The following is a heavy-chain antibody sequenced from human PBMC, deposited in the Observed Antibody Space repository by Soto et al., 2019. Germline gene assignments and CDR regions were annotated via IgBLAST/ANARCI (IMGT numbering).Heavy chain of an antibody. D-gene: IGHD3-10*01. J-gene: IGHJ5*02. V-gene: IGHV4-30-4*01. CDR2: IYYSGST. CDR3: ARATREVLLWFGETRLYNWFDP. CDR1: GGSISSGDYY. Sequence: SETLSLTCTVSGGSISSGDYYWSWIRQPPGKGLEWIGYIYYSGSTYYNPSLKSRVTISVDTSKNQFSLKLSSVTAADTAVYYCARATREVLLWFGETRLYNWFDPWGQGTLVTVSS.